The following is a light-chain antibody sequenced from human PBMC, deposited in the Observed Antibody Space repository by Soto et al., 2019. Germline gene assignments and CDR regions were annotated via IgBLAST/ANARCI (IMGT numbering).Light chain of an antibody. CDR2: DAS. V-gene: IGKV3-11*01. J-gene: IGKJ5*01. Sequence: EIVLTQSTATLSLSSGARATLSCRASQSVSSYVAWYHQKPGQAPRLLIYDASNRAAGIPARFSGSGSGTEFTLTISSLQSEDFALYYCQQRSNWPPESTFGQGTRLEIK. CDR1: QSVSSY. CDR3: QQRSNWPPEST.